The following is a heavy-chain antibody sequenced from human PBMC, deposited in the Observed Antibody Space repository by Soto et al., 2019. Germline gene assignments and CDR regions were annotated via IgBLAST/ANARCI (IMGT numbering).Heavy chain of an antibody. CDR2: INPSGGST. CDR1: GYTFTSYY. D-gene: IGHD3-10*01. Sequence: GASVKVSCKASGYTFTSYYMHWVRQAPGQGLEWMGIINPSGGSTSYAQKFQGRVTMTRDTSTSTVYMELSSLRSEDTAVYYCARGGVFFFAAPTNPFDYWGQGNLVTVSS. J-gene: IGHJ4*02. V-gene: IGHV1-46*01. CDR3: ARGGVFFFAAPTNPFDY.